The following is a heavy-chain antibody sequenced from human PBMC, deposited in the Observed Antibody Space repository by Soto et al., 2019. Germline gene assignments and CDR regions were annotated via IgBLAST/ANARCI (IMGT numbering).Heavy chain of an antibody. CDR2: IYYSGST. Sequence: SETLSLTCTFSVGSISSYYWSCIRHPPGKGLEWIGYIYYSGSTNCNPSLKSRVTISVDTSKNQFSLKLSSVTAADTAVYYCARLRSSSWYSWFDPWGQGTLVTVSS. V-gene: IGHV4-59*01. CDR1: VGSISSYY. D-gene: IGHD6-13*01. CDR3: ARLRSSSWYSWFDP. J-gene: IGHJ5*02.